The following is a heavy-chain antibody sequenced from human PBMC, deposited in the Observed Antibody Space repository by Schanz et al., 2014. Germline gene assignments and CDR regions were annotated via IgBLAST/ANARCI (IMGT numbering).Heavy chain of an antibody. CDR2: IYINSGST. CDR1: GFSVSTNY. J-gene: IGHJ4*02. Sequence: EVQLVESGGGLIQPGGSLRLSCAVSGFSVSTNYMSWVRQAPGKGLEWVSSIYINSGSTNYADSVKGRFTISRDNSKNTVSLQMNSLRAEDTAVYYCARDGGWYYFDYWGQGTLVTVSS. D-gene: IGHD6-19*01. V-gene: IGHV3-66*03. CDR3: ARDGGWYYFDY.